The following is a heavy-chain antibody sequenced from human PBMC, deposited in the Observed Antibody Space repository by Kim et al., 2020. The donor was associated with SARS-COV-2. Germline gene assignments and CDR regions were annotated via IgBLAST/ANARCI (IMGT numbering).Heavy chain of an antibody. CDR2: TYYRSKWYN. CDR1: GDHVSGDSVA. J-gene: IGHJ4*02. CDR3: ARDHQYSVDY. D-gene: IGHD4-4*01. V-gene: IGHV6-1*01. Sequence: SQTLSLTCVISGDHVSGDSVAWNWLRQSPSRGLEWLGRTYYRSKWYNDYAVSVKGRITISPDTSKNQFSLQVNSVTPEDTAVYYCARDHQYSVDYWGQGTLVTISS.